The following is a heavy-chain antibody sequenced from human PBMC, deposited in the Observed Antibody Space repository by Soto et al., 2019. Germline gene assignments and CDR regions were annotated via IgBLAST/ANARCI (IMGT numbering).Heavy chain of an antibody. CDR1: GGSFTGYY. CDR2: INHSGST. Sequence: QVQLQQWGAGLLKPSETLSLTCAVYGGSFTGYYWSWLRQPPGKGPEWVGEINHSGSTKYNPSLENRVTISVDTSKNQFSLRLNSVSAADTAVYYCARTGGMDLWSQGATVTVSS. J-gene: IGHJ6*02. CDR3: ARTGGMDL. V-gene: IGHV4-34*01.